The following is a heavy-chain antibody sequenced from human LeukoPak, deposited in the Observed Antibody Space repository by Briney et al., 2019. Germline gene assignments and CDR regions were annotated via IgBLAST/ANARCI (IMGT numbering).Heavy chain of an antibody. CDR3: ARLWDTAMVSGDYYYGMDV. CDR1: GGTFGSYA. V-gene: IGHV1-69*13. D-gene: IGHD5-18*01. Sequence: GASVKVSCKASGGTFGSYAISWVRQAPGQGLEWMGGIIPIFGTANYAQKFQGRVTITADESTSTAYMELSSLRSEDTAVYYCARLWDTAMVSGDYYYGMDVWGQGTTVTVSS. J-gene: IGHJ6*02. CDR2: IIPIFGTA.